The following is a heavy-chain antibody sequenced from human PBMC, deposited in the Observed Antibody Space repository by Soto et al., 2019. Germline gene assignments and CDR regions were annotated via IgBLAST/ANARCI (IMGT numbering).Heavy chain of an antibody. J-gene: IGHJ6*02. V-gene: IGHV4-61*01. D-gene: IGHD3-10*01. CDR3: ARGRSDSAGSSFGRRMDV. CDR2: TFVTGAT. Sequence: QVQLQESGPGLVKSSETLSLICFVSGEALGSGQSYWNWIRQAPGKGLGWIGQTFVTGATKYSASLKSRVTLSVATSKSQISLTLTSVTAADSATYFCARGRSDSAGSSFGRRMDVWGQGTTVTVSS. CDR1: GEALGSGQSY.